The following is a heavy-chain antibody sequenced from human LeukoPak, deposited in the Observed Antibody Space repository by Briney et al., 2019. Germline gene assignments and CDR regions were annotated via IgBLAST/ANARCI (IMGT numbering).Heavy chain of an antibody. CDR3: ATVASLAVAGSLGYNWFDL. CDR2: YDPEDGET. CDR1: GYILTELS. J-gene: IGHJ5*02. Sequence: ASVKVCCKVSGYILTELSMHWVRQAPGKGLEWMGGYDPEDGETIYAQKFQGRVTMTEDTSTDTAYMELSSLRSEDTAVYYCATVASLAVAGSLGYNWFDLWGQGTLVTVSS. D-gene: IGHD6-19*01. V-gene: IGHV1-24*01.